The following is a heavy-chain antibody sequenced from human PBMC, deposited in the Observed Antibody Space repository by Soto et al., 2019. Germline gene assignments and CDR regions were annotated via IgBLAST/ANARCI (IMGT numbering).Heavy chain of an antibody. D-gene: IGHD3-10*01. J-gene: IGHJ6*03. CDR2: INAGNGNT. CDR1: GYTFTSYA. V-gene: IGHV1-3*01. CDR3: ARSPRGYMDV. Sequence: VSVKVSCKASGYTFTSYARRWVRQAPGQRLEWMGWINAGNGNTKYSQEFQGRVTITRDTSASTAYMELSSLGYEDTAVYYCARSPRGYMDVWGKGTTVTVSS.